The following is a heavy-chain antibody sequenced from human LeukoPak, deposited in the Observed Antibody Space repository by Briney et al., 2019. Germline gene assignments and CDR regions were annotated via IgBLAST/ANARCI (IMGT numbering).Heavy chain of an antibody. CDR1: GFTLNRYW. V-gene: IGHV3-7*01. J-gene: IGHJ3*02. Sequence: GGSLRLSCAASGFTLNRYWTSWLRQAAGKGLEWVASIRQNGIEKHYVDSVKGRFTISRDNAKNSLYLEMSSLRGEDTALYYCARDTSPRIAAIYYDAFDIWGQGTMVTVSS. CDR3: ARDTSPRIAAIYYDAFDI. D-gene: IGHD6-13*01. CDR2: IRQNGIEK.